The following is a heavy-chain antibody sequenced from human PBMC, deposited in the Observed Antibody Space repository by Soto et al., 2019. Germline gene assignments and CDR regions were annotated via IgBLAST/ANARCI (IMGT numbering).Heavy chain of an antibody. CDR2: IYSSGTT. V-gene: IGHV4-31*03. CDR3: ARDSVVYSNYYYYYMDV. Sequence: SETLSLTCTVSGDSFNTPGYYWSWIRQHPQKGLEWIGYIYSSGTTYCSPSLKSRISISMDTSRSQFSLKLSSVTAANTAVYYCARDSVVYSNYYYYYMDVWGKGTTVNVSS. D-gene: IGHD4-4*01. CDR1: GDSFNTPGYY. J-gene: IGHJ6*03.